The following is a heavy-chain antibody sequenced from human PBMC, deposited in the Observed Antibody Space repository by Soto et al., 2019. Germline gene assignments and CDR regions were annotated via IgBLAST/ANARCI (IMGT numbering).Heavy chain of an antibody. J-gene: IGHJ5*02. CDR3: ARMYYYDSSGYYNVPNWFDP. Sequence: SETLSLTCTVSGGSISSYYWSWIRQPPGKGLEWIGYIYYSGSTNYNPSLKSRVTISVDTSKNQFSLKLSSVTAADTAVYYCARMYYYDSSGYYNVPNWFDPWGQGTLVTVSS. V-gene: IGHV4-59*01. D-gene: IGHD3-22*01. CDR1: GGSISSYY. CDR2: IYYSGST.